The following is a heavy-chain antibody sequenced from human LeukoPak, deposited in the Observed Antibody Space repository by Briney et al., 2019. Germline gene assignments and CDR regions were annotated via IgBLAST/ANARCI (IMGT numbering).Heavy chain of an antibody. CDR1: GYSFTSYW. CDR2: IYPSDSYT. J-gene: IGHJ4*02. D-gene: IGHD2-15*01. Sequence: GESLKISCKGSGYSFTSYWITWVRQMPGKGLEWMGTIYPSDSYTNYSPSFQGHVAISADKSISTAYLQGSSLKASDTAMYFCARHGYCSGGICHLATFDYWGQGALVTVSS. CDR3: ARHGYCSGGICHLATFDY. V-gene: IGHV5-10-1*01.